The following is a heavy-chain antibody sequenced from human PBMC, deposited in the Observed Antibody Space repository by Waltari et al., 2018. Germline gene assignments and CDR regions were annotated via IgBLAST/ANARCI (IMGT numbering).Heavy chain of an antibody. CDR1: GGSFSGYY. V-gene: IGHV4-34*01. J-gene: IGHJ3*02. Sequence: QVQLQQWGAGLLKPSETLSLTCAVYGGSFSGYYWSWIRQPPGKGLEWIGEINHSGRTNYNPSLKGRVNISVDTSKNQCSRKLSSVTAADTAVYYCARKAMIVVVITADPGAFDIWGQGTMVTVSS. D-gene: IGHD3-22*01. CDR2: INHSGRT. CDR3: ARKAMIVVVITADPGAFDI.